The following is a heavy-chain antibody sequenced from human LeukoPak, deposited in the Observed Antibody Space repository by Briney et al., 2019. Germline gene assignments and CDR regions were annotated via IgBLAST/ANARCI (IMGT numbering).Heavy chain of an antibody. D-gene: IGHD3-10*01. Sequence: SETLSLTCSVSGYSISSGYYWSWIRQPAGKGLEWIGRIYTSGSTNYNPSLKSRVTMSVDTSKNQFSLKLSSVTAADTAVYYCATFPYYYGSGSGHAAANDYWGQGTLVTVSS. CDR3: ATFPYYYGSGSGHAAANDY. V-gene: IGHV4-4*07. J-gene: IGHJ4*02. CDR1: GYSISSGYY. CDR2: IYTSGST.